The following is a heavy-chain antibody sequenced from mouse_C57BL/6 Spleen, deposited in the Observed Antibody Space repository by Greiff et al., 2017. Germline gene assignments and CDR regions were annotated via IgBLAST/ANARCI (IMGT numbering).Heavy chain of an antibody. CDR3: ARHEARLRPNHYAMDY. CDR2: FYPGSGSI. Sequence: QVQLQQSGAELVKPGASVKLSCKAPGYTFTEYTIHWVKQRSGQGLEWIGWFYPGSGSIKYNEKFKDKATLTADKSSSTVYMELSRLTSEDSAVYFCARHEARLRPNHYAMDYWGQGTSVTVSS. D-gene: IGHD3-2*02. CDR1: GYTFTEYT. J-gene: IGHJ4*01. V-gene: IGHV1-62-2*01.